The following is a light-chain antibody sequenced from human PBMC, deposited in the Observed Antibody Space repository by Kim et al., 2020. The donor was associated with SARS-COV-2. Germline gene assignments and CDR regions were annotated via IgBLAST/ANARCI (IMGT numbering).Light chain of an antibody. V-gene: IGLV3-1*01. CDR1: KLGDKY. Sequence: SYELTQPPSVSVSPVQTASITCSGDKLGDKYACWYQQKPGQSPVLVIYQDNKRPSGIPERFSGSNSGNTATLTISGTHAMDEADYYCQSWDSSTYFFGTG. J-gene: IGLJ1*01. CDR2: QDN. CDR3: QSWDSSTYF.